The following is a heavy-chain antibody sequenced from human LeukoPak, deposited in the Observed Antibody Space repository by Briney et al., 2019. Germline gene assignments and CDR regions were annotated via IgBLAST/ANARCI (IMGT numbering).Heavy chain of an antibody. V-gene: IGHV1-2*02. J-gene: IGHJ4*02. CDR2: INPNSGGT. D-gene: IGHD3-22*01. CDR1: GYTFTGYY. CDR3: ARGSMIVVVKYFDY. Sequence: GASVKVSCKASGYTFTGYYMHWVRQASGQGLEWMGWINPNSGGTNYAQKFQGRVTMTRDTSISTAYMELSRLRSDDTAVYYCARGSMIVVVKYFDYWGQGTLVTVSS.